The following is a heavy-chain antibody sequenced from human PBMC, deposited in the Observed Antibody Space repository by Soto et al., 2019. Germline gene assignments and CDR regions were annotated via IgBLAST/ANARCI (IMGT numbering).Heavy chain of an antibody. CDR2: IIYTGTT. Sequence: SETLSLTCAVYGGSFSGYYWSWIRQPPGKGLEWVGGIIYTGTTYYSPSLKDRVTISVDTSKNSFSLNLTSVTATDTAVYFCARLVVVAPVANAWGQGTLVTVSS. J-gene: IGHJ5*02. V-gene: IGHV4-34*12. CDR1: GGSFSGYY. CDR3: ARLVVVAPVANA. D-gene: IGHD2-21*01.